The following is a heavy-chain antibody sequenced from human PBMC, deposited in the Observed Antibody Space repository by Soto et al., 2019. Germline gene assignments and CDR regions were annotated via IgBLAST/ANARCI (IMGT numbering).Heavy chain of an antibody. Sequence: ASVKVSCKASGYTFTSYGISWVRQAPGQGLEWMGWISAYNGNTNYAQKLQGRVTMTTDTSTSTAYMELRSLRSDDTAVYYCARHAHSSSWYFGNYYYYGMDVWGQGTTVTVSS. CDR1: GYTFTSYG. CDR2: ISAYNGNT. J-gene: IGHJ6*02. D-gene: IGHD6-13*01. V-gene: IGHV1-18*01. CDR3: ARHAHSSSWYFGNYYYYGMDV.